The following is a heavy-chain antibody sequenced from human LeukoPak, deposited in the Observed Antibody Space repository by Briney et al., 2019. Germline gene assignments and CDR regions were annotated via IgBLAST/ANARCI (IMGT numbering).Heavy chain of an antibody. J-gene: IGHJ4*02. CDR1: GFTFRSYG. CDR3: ARDEAGSLGF. V-gene: IGHV3-33*01. CDR2: IWYDGSKK. Sequence: GRSLRLSCVASGFTFRSYGIHWVRQAPGKGPEWVAVIWYDGSKKYYADSVEGRFTFTRDNSRNTVSLQMDSLRVEDTAVYYCARDEAGSLGFWGQGTLVTVSS.